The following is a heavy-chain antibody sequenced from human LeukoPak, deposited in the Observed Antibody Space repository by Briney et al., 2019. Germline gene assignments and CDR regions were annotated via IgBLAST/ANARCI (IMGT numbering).Heavy chain of an antibody. V-gene: IGHV4-34*01. Sequence: EASETLSLTCAVYGGSFSGYYWSWIRQPPGKGLEWIGEINHSGSTNYNPSLKSRVTISVDTSKNQFSLKLSSVTAADTAVYYCARDSRRITIFGVVIGNWFDPWGQGTLVTVS. CDR1: GGSFSGYY. CDR3: ARDSRRITIFGVVIGNWFDP. D-gene: IGHD3-3*01. CDR2: INHSGST. J-gene: IGHJ5*02.